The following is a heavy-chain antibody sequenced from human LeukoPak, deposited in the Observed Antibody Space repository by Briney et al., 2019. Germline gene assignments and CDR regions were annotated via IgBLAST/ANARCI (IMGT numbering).Heavy chain of an antibody. Sequence: ASVKVSCKASGYTFTSYYMHWVRQAPGQGLEWMGIINPSGGSTSYAQKFQGRVTMTRDTSTSTVYMELSSLRSEDTAVYYCARDPPELVRDYYYYGMDVWGQGTTVTVSS. CDR3: ARDPPELVRDYYYYGMDV. V-gene: IGHV1-46*01. CDR1: GYTFTSYY. J-gene: IGHJ6*02. CDR2: INPSGGST. D-gene: IGHD6-13*01.